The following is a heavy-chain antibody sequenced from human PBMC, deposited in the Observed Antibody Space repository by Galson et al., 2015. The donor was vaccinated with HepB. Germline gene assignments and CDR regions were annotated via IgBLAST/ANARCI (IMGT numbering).Heavy chain of an antibody. V-gene: IGHV3-53*01. CDR2: IYSGGGT. J-gene: IGHJ4*02. Sequence: SLRLSCAASGFTVSTNYMNWVRQAPGKGLEWVSVIYSGGGTYYADSVKGRFTISRDNSKNTLYLQMNSLRAEDTAVYYCAMGEYFDTSDYYSPADYWGQGTLVTVSS. CDR1: GFTVSTNY. CDR3: AMGEYFDTSDYYSPADY. D-gene: IGHD3-22*01.